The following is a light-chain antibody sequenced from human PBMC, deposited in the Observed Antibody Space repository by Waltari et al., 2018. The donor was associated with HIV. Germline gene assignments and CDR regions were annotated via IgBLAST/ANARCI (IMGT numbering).Light chain of an antibody. CDR2: WAS. J-gene: IGKJ2*01. CDR1: QSVLYSSNNKNY. V-gene: IGKV4-1*01. CDR3: QQYYTTPYT. Sequence: DIVMTQSPDPLAVSLGERATINCKSTQSVLYSSNNKNYLAWYQQKPGQPPKLLMYWASSRESGVPDRFSGSGSGTDFTLTISSLQAEDVAVYYCQQYYTTPYTFGQGTKLEI.